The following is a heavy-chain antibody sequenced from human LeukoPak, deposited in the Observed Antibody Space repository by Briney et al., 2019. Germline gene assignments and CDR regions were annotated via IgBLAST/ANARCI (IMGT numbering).Heavy chain of an antibody. CDR3: ARDLGFWEYYDSSGYFDY. Sequence: GGSLRLSCAASGFTFSSYSLNWVRQAPGEGLEWVSYISSSSSTIYYADSVKGRFTISRDNAKNSLYLQMNSLRAEDTAVYYCARDLGFWEYYDSSGYFDYWGQGTLVTVSS. V-gene: IGHV3-48*01. CDR2: ISSSSSTI. CDR1: GFTFSSYS. D-gene: IGHD3-22*01. J-gene: IGHJ4*02.